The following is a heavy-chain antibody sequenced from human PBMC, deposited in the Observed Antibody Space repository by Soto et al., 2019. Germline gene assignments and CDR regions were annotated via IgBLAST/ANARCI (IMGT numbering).Heavy chain of an antibody. CDR2: IIPIFGTA. D-gene: IGHD3-22*01. CDR3: ARGWGYDSTAYYYAY. Sequence: QVQLVQSGAEVRKPGSSVRVSCKASGGSFNRHTISWVRQAPGQGLEWMGGIIPIFGTANHAQKFQGRVTIIADESTSTVYMELSSLRSDATAVYYCARGWGYDSTAYYYAYWGQGTLVIVSS. CDR1: GGSFNRHT. J-gene: IGHJ4*02. V-gene: IGHV1-69*01.